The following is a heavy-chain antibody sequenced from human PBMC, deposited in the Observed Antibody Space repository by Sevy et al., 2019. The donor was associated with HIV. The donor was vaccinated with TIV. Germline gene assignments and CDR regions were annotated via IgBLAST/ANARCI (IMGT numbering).Heavy chain of an antibody. CDR1: GGSISSYY. D-gene: IGHD3-3*01. CDR3: AREVLNDYDFWSRYYRVNYYYGMDV. Sequence: SETLSLTCTVSGGSISSYYWSWIRQPAGKGLEWIGRIYTSGSTNYNPSLKSRVTMSVDTSKNQFSLKLSSVTAADTAVYYCAREVLNDYDFWSRYYRVNYYYGMDVWGQGTTVTVSS. V-gene: IGHV4-4*07. J-gene: IGHJ6*02. CDR2: IYTSGST.